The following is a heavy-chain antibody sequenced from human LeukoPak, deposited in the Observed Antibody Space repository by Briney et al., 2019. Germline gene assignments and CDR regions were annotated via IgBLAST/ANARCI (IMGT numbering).Heavy chain of an antibody. CDR3: ARLAVRYFDY. J-gene: IGHJ4*02. D-gene: IGHD1-1*01. V-gene: IGHV3-53*01. Sequence: GGSLRLSCAASGFTVSSNYRSWVRQAPGKGLEWVSVIYSGGSTYYADSVKGRFTISRDNSKNTLYLQMNSLRAEDTAVYYCARLAVRYFDYWGQGTLVTVSS. CDR1: GFTVSSNY. CDR2: IYSGGST.